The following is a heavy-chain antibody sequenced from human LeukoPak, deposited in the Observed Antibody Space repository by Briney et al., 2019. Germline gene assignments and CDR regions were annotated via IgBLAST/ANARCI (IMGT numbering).Heavy chain of an antibody. D-gene: IGHD4-17*01. CDR2: ISWNSGSI. Sequence: PGGSLRLSCAASGFTFDDYAMHWVRQAPGKGLEWVSGISWNSGSIGYADSVKGRFTISRDNAKNSLYLQMNSLRAEDTALYYCAKDHRVRYGDYQGYWYFDLWGRGTLVTVSS. CDR3: AKDHRVRYGDYQGYWYFDL. V-gene: IGHV3-9*01. CDR1: GFTFDDYA. J-gene: IGHJ2*01.